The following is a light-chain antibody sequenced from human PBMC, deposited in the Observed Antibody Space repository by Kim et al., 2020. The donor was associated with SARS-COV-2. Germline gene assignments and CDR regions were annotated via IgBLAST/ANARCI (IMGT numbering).Light chain of an antibody. CDR1: SCSIASNY. Sequence: KTVTSSCTRSSCSIASNYVQWYQLRPGSAPTTVIYEDNQRPSGVPDRFSGSIDSSSNSASLTISGLKTEDEADYYCQSYDSSNPVVFGGGTKLTVL. CDR2: EDN. CDR3: QSYDSSNPVV. V-gene: IGLV6-57*03. J-gene: IGLJ2*01.